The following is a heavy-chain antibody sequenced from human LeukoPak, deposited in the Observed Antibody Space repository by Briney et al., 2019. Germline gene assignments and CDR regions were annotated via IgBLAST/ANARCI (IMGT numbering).Heavy chain of an antibody. CDR1: GFTFSSYS. Sequence: GGSLSLSCAASGFTFSSYSMNWVRQAPGKGLEWVSCISRSSSNIYYADSVKGRFTISRDNAKKTLYLQMNSLRAEDTAVYYCARYFLLLGGWGQGTMVTVSS. V-gene: IGHV3-21*01. D-gene: IGHD2/OR15-2a*01. CDR3: ARYFLLLGG. CDR2: ISRSSSNI. J-gene: IGHJ3*01.